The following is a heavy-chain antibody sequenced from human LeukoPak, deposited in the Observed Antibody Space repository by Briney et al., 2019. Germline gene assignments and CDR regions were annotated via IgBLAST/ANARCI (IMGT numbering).Heavy chain of an antibody. CDR1: GFTFSSYA. CDR3: AKLLAAAGTGKDY. J-gene: IGHJ4*02. Sequence: GGSLRLSCAASGFTFSSYAMSWVRQAPGKGLEWVAFIRYDGINKDYADSVKGRFTISRDNSKNTLYLQMNSLRAEDTAVYYCAKLLAAAGTGKDYWGQGTLVTVSS. V-gene: IGHV3-30*02. CDR2: IRYDGINK. D-gene: IGHD6-13*01.